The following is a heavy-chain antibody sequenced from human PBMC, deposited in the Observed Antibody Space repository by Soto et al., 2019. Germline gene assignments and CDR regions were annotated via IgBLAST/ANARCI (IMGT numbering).Heavy chain of an antibody. J-gene: IGHJ4*02. V-gene: IGHV1-2*02. CDR3: ARSRLTDYSIDY. Sequence: ASVKVSCKPSGYTFTGYYIHWVRPAPVQGLEWMGWLNPNSGATNYALKFQGRVTMTRDTSISAAYMELNSLTSDDTAVYYCARSRLTDYSIDYWGQGTLVTVSS. CDR2: LNPNSGAT. D-gene: IGHD4-4*01. CDR1: GYTFTGYY.